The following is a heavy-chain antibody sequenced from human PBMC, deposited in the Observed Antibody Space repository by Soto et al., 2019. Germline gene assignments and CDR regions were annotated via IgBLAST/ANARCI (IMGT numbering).Heavy chain of an antibody. CDR3: ARDVVLKRVVPAAGYYYYGMDV. D-gene: IGHD2-2*01. Sequence: ASVKVSCKASGHTFTSYGISWVRQAPGQGLEWMGWISAYNGNTNYAQKLQGRVTMTTDTSTSTAYMELRSLRSDDTAVYYCARDVVLKRVVPAAGYYYYGMDVWGQGTTVTVSS. CDR2: ISAYNGNT. J-gene: IGHJ6*02. CDR1: GHTFTSYG. V-gene: IGHV1-18*01.